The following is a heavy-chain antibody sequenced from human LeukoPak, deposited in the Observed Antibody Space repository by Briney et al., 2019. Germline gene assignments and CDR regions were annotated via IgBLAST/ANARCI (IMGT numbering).Heavy chain of an antibody. CDR1: GFTFSGSA. CDR2: IRSKANNYAT. D-gene: IGHD3-22*01. J-gene: IGHJ4*02. Sequence: PGGSLRLSCVVSGFTFSGSAVHRVRQASRKGLEWVGRIRSKANNYATAYAASVKGRFTISRDDSKNTAYLQMNSLKTEDTAVYYCTGDSFDSSVKFDYWGQGTLVTVSS. CDR3: TGDSFDSSVKFDY. V-gene: IGHV3-73*01.